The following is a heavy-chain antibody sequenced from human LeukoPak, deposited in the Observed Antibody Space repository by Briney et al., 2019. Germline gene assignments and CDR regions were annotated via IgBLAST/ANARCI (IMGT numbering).Heavy chain of an antibody. D-gene: IGHD4-11*01. CDR1: GFTVSAYA. CDR3: AKDESATVTTGDY. Sequence: GGSLRLSCAASGFTVSAYAMAWVRQAPGKGLEWVSTIYDDNTYYADSVKGRFAISTDNSKNTLYLQMNSLRAEDTAVYYCAKDESATVTTGDYWGQGTLVTVSS. V-gene: IGHV3-23*01. CDR2: IYDDNT. J-gene: IGHJ4*02.